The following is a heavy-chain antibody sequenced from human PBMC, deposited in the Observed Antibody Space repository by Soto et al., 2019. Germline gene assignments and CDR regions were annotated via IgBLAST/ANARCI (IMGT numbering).Heavy chain of an antibody. V-gene: IGHV5-51*01. Sequence: PGESLKISCKGSGYSFTSYWIGWVRQMPGKGLEWMGIIYPGDSDTRYSPSFQGQVTISADKSISTAYLQWSSLKASDTAMYYCARHPSYYYDSSGYYYNYYYGMDVWGQGTTVTVS. D-gene: IGHD3-22*01. CDR3: ARHPSYYYDSSGYYYNYYYGMDV. J-gene: IGHJ6*02. CDR1: GYSFTSYW. CDR2: IYPGDSDT.